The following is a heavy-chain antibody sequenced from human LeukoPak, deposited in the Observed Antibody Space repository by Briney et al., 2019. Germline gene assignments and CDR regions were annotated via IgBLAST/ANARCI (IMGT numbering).Heavy chain of an antibody. V-gene: IGHV4-59*01. CDR2: ISYSGTA. CDR3: ARLSGYGSGSGARFDY. CDR1: GGSINSYY. D-gene: IGHD3-10*01. Sequence: SETLSLTCTVSGGSINSYYWGWIRQPPGKGLEWIGFISYSGTAYYNPSLNSRVTISVDTSKNQFSLKLSSVTAADTAVYYCARLSGYGSGSGARFDYWGQGTLVTVSS. J-gene: IGHJ4*02.